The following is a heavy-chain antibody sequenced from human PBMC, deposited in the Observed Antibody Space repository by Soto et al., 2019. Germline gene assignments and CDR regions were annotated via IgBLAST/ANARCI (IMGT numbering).Heavy chain of an antibody. CDR3: ASRYYDYVWGKTKFDDY. CDR2: IYYSGST. D-gene: IGHD3-16*01. V-gene: IGHV4-39*01. CDR1: GGSISSSSYY. J-gene: IGHJ4*02. Sequence: PSETLSLTCTVSGGSISSSSYYWGWIRQPPGKGLEWIGSIYYSGSTYYNPSLKSRVTISVDTSKNQFSLKLSSVTAADTAVYYCASRYYDYVWGKTKFDDYWGQGTLVNVSS.